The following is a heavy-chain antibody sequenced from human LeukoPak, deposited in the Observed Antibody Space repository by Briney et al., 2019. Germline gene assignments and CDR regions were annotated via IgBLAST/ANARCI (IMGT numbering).Heavy chain of an antibody. CDR1: GFRFSYHD. V-gene: IGHV3-64*01. CDR2: IGAAGAHT. Sequence: GGSLRLSCAASGFRFSYHDMHWVRQAPGKGLEFVSSIGAAGAHTFYANSVKGRFTISRDNFQSTMYLQMDGLRPEDSAVYYCARELGGTKTGGFDIWGQGTVVTVSS. D-gene: IGHD1-14*01. CDR3: ARELGGTKTGGFDI. J-gene: IGHJ3*02.